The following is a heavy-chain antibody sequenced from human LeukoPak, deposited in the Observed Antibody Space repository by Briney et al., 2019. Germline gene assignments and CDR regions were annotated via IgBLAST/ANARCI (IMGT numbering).Heavy chain of an antibody. J-gene: IGHJ4*02. D-gene: IGHD6-19*01. V-gene: IGHV1-18*01. Sequence: ASVKVSCKASGYTFTSFGISWVRQAPGQGLEWMGWISAYNGNTNYAQKLQGRVTMTTDTSTSTASMELRSMRSDDTAVYYCARAPPIAVAGNDGYWGQGTLVTVSS. CDR3: ARAPPIAVAGNDGY. CDR2: ISAYNGNT. CDR1: GYTFTSFG.